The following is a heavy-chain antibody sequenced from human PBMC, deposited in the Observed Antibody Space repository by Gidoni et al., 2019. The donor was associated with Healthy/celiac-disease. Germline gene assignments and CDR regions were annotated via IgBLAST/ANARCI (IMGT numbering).Heavy chain of an antibody. D-gene: IGHD3-9*01. CDR2: IKQEGSEK. Sequence: EVQLVESGGGLVQPGGSLRLSCAASALTFSSYWMIWVRQAPGKGLEWVANIKQEGSEKYYVDSVKGRFTSSRDNAKNSLYLQMNSLRAEDTAVYYCAREELRYTQGWFDPWGQGTLVTVSS. CDR3: AREELRYTQGWFDP. J-gene: IGHJ5*02. V-gene: IGHV3-7*01. CDR1: ALTFSSYW.